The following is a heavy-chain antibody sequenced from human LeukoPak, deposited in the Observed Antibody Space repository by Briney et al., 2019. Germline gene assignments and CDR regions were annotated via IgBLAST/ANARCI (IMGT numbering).Heavy chain of an antibody. J-gene: IGHJ4*02. D-gene: IGHD3/OR15-3a*01. CDR1: GFTFNTFG. V-gene: IGHV3-48*04. CDR2: ISSSTTTT. CDR3: ARDRTGAGGFFDF. Sequence: GGSLRLSCAASGFTFNTFGMNWLREAPGEGLEWISYISSSTTTTYYADSVKGRFTISRDNAKMYLQMDSLRAEDTAVYYCARDRTGAGGFFDFWGQGTPVTVSS.